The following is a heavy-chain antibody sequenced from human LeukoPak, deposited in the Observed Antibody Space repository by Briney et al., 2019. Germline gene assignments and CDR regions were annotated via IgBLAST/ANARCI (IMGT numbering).Heavy chain of an antibody. Sequence: GGSLRLSCAASGFTFSDSNMNWVRQAPGKGLEWVSYITDSSSAIYYADSVKGRFTISRDNARNSLYLQMSSLRDEDTAVYYCARDGGGKSGTYHYGFDIWGQRTMVTVSS. CDR1: GFTFSDSN. CDR3: ARDGGGKSGTYHYGFDI. V-gene: IGHV3-48*02. D-gene: IGHD1-26*01. CDR2: ITDSSSAI. J-gene: IGHJ3*02.